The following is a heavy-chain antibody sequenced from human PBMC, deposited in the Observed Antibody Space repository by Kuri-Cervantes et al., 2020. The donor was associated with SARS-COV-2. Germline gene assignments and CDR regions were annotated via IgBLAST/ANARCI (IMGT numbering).Heavy chain of an antibody. D-gene: IGHD4-17*01. CDR1: GFTFSSYA. Sequence: GESLKISCAASGFTFSSYAIHCVRQAPGKGLEWVAVISDDGKKKYYADSVKGRFTISRDNSKNTVYLQMNSLRAEDTAVYYCARDSNYGDYEVWYMDVWGKGTTVTVSS. CDR2: ISDDGKKK. J-gene: IGHJ6*03. CDR3: ARDSNYGDYEVWYMDV. V-gene: IGHV3-30*04.